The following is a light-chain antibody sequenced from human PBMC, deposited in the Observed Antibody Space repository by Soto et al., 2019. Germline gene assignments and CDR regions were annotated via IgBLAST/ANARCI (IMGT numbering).Light chain of an antibody. J-gene: IGKJ5*01. CDR2: GAS. Sequence: EIVMTQSPATLSVSPVERATLSCMASQILSSDLGWYQQKPGQAPRLLIYGASSRATGIPDRFSGSGSGTDFTLTISSLEPEDFAVYYCQQRRSWQVTFGQGTRLEIK. CDR1: QILSSD. CDR3: QQRRSWQVT. V-gene: IGKV3D-20*02.